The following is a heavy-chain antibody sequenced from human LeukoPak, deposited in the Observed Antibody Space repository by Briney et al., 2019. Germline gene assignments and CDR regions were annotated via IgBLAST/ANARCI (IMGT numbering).Heavy chain of an antibody. CDR1: GGSISSSSYY. J-gene: IGHJ4*02. D-gene: IGHD1-7*01. CDR2: IYYSGST. V-gene: IGHV4-39*01. Sequence: SETLSLTCTVAGGSISSSSYYWGWIRQPPGKGLEWIGSIYYSGSTYYNPSLKSRVTISVDTSKNQFSLKLSSVTAADTAVYYCAITPYVDGTRDYWGQGTLVTVSS. CDR3: AITPYVDGTRDY.